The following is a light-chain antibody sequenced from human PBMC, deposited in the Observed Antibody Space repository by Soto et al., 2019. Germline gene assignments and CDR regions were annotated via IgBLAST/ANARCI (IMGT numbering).Light chain of an antibody. J-gene: IGKJ4*01. Sequence: DIQITQSPSSLSAYVGDRVNITCRSGQSISSYLNWYQQKPGKAPKLLIYAASSLQSGVPSRFSGSGSGTDFTLTISSLQPEDFATYYCQQSYSTRPLTFGGGTKVDIK. CDR1: QSISSY. CDR2: AAS. CDR3: QQSYSTRPLT. V-gene: IGKV1-39*01.